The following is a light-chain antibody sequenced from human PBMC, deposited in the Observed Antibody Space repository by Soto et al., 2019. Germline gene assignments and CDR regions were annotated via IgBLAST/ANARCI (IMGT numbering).Light chain of an antibody. CDR2: DVT. J-gene: IGLJ3*02. V-gene: IGLV2-11*01. CDR3: CSYAGGPVV. Sequence: QSALTQSRSVSGSPGQSVTISCTGTSNDVGGYNFVSWYQQHPGKAPKLMISDVTKRPSGVPDRFTGSKSGNVASLTISGLQAEDEADYYCCSYAGGPVVFGGGTKVTVL. CDR1: SNDVGGYNF.